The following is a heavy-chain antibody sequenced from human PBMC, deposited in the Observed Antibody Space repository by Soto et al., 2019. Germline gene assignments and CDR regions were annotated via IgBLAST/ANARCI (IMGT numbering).Heavy chain of an antibody. D-gene: IGHD3-10*01. CDR3: ARDGHGGGFGELFAKTHYYMDV. J-gene: IGHJ6*03. CDR1: GGTFSSYT. V-gene: IGHV1-69*04. Sequence: ASVKVSCKASGGTFSSYTISWVRQAPGQGLEWMGRIIPILGIANYAQKFQGRVTITADKSTSTAYMELSSLRSEDTAVYYCARDGHGGGFGELFAKTHYYMDVWGKGTTVTVSS. CDR2: IIPILGIA.